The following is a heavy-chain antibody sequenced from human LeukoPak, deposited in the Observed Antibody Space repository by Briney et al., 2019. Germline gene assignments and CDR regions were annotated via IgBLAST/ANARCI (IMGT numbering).Heavy chain of an antibody. CDR1: GSIFTDYA. Sequence: ASVKVSCRASGSIFTDYAILWVRQAPGQRLEWLGWINAGNGNTKYSQNFQGRVTLTRDTSATTASMEMNSLRSEDTALYYCARGRWSATTASYYLDFWGLGTLVTVSS. CDR2: INAGNGNT. J-gene: IGHJ4*02. CDR3: ARGRWSATTASYYLDF. D-gene: IGHD2-21*02. V-gene: IGHV1-3*01.